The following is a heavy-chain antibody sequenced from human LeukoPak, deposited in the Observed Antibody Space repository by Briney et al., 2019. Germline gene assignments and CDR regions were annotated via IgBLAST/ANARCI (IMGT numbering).Heavy chain of an antibody. CDR3: ARGGYDFWSGSNYYYYYMDV. V-gene: IGHV1-18*01. Sequence: GASVKVSCKASGYTFTSYGISWVRQAPGQGLEWVGWISAYNGNTNYAQKLQGRVTMTTDTSTSTAYMELRSLRSDDTAVYYCARGGYDFWSGSNYYYYYMDVWGKGTTVTISS. D-gene: IGHD3-3*01. J-gene: IGHJ6*03. CDR2: ISAYNGNT. CDR1: GYTFTSYG.